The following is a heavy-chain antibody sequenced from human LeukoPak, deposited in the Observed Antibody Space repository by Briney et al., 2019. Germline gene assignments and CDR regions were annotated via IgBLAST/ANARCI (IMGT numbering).Heavy chain of an antibody. CDR3: ARGRRIVGATNFDY. CDR1: GGTFSSYA. J-gene: IGHJ4*02. Sequence: GASVKVSCKASGGTFSSYAISWVRQAPGQGLEWMGWISAYNGNTNYAQKLQGRVTMTTDTSTSTAYMELRSLRSDDTAVYYCARGRRIVGATNFDYWGQGTLVTVSS. CDR2: ISAYNGNT. V-gene: IGHV1-18*01. D-gene: IGHD1-26*01.